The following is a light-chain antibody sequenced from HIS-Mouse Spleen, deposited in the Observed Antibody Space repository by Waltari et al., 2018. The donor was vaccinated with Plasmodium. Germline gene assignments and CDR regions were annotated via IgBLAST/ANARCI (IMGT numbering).Light chain of an antibody. CDR1: ALPKKY. V-gene: IGLV3-10*01. CDR2: EDS. CDR3: YSTDSSGNHRV. Sequence: SYELTQPPSVSVSPAQTARLTCSGDALPKKYAYWYQQKSGQAPVLVIYEDSKRPSGIPERFSGSSSGTMATLTISGAQVEDEADYYCYSTDSSGNHRVFGGGTKLTVL. J-gene: IGLJ3*02.